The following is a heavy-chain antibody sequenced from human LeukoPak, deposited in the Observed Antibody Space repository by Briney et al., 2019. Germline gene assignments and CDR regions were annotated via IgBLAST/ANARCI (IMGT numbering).Heavy chain of an antibody. CDR3: ATDLGNSGWYDPLLNY. D-gene: IGHD6-19*01. CDR2: FNPEDGET. Sequence: ASVKVSCKVSGYTLTELSMHWVRQAPGKGLEWMGGFNPEDGETIYAQKFQGRVTMTEDTSTDTAYMELSSLRSEDTAVYYCATDLGNSGWYDPLLNYWGQGTLVTVSS. CDR1: GYTLTELS. V-gene: IGHV1-24*01. J-gene: IGHJ4*02.